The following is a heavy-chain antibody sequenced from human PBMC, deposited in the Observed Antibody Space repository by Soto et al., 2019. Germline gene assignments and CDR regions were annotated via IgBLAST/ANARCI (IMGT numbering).Heavy chain of an antibody. CDR3: AREGALLFGRNYDYYSTVDV. CDR1: GDSIISGDDY. J-gene: IGHJ6*04. V-gene: IGHV4-30-4*01. D-gene: IGHD3-10*02. Sequence: PSETLSLTCAVSGDSIISGDDYWSWIRQPPGKGLEWIGNIYYSGDTSYNPSLKSRVIISKETSKNLFLLKLSSVTAADTAGYFCAREGALLFGRNYDYYSTVDVWGKGTTVTVSS. CDR2: IYYSGDT.